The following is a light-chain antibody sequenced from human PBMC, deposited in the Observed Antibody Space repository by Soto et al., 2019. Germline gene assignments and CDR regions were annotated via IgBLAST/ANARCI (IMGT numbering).Light chain of an antibody. V-gene: IGKV1-27*01. CDR3: QKYNSAVDT. CDR1: QGINNY. J-gene: IGKJ4*01. Sequence: DIQMTQSPFSLSASVGDRVTITCWASQGINNYLAWYQQKPGKVPRLLIYAASTLQSGVPSRFSGSGSGTDFTLTISSLQPEDVATYYCQKYNSAVDTFGGGTKVEI. CDR2: AAS.